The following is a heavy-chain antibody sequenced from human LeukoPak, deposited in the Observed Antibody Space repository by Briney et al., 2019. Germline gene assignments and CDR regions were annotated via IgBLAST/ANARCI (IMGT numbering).Heavy chain of an antibody. CDR1: GYSFTSYW. CDR3: ARRRSCSGGSCYEDFDY. J-gene: IGHJ4*02. CDR2: IYPGDSDT. Sequence: GESLKISCKGSGYSFTSYWFGWVRQLPGKGLEWMGIIYPGDSDTRYSPSFRGQVTISADKSISTAYLQWSSLKASDTAMYYCARRRSCSGGSCYEDFDYWGQGTLVTVSS. V-gene: IGHV5-51*01. D-gene: IGHD2-15*01.